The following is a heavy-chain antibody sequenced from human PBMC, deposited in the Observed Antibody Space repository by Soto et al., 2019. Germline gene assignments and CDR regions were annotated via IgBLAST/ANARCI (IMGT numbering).Heavy chain of an antibody. CDR2: IYYSGST. CDR3: ARHGAPGIAAAGIPH. CDR1: GGSISSYY. J-gene: IGHJ4*02. D-gene: IGHD6-13*01. V-gene: IGHV4-59*08. Sequence: SETLSLTCTVAGGSISSYYWSWIRQPPGKGLEWIGYIYYSGSTNYNPSLKSRVTISVDTSKNQFSLKLSSVTAADTAVYYCARHGAPGIAAAGIPHWGQGTLVPVSS.